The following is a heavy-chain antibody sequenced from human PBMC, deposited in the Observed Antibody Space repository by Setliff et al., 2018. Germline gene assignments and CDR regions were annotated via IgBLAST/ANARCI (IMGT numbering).Heavy chain of an antibody. J-gene: IGHJ4*02. CDR2: INHSGST. CDR3: ARGGERYYSAS. Sequence: SETLSLTCAVYGGSFSGYYWSWIRQPPGKGLEWIGEINHSGSTNYNPSLKSRVTMSVDKSKNQFSLKLSSVTAADTAVYYCARGGERYYSASWGQGTLVTVSS. V-gene: IGHV4-34*01. CDR1: GGSFSGYY. D-gene: IGHD1-20*01.